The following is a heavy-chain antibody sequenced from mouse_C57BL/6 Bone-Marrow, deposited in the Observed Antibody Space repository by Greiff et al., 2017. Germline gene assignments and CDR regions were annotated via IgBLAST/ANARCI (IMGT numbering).Heavy chain of an antibody. CDR1: GYTFTSYG. CDR2: IYPRSGNT. J-gene: IGHJ1*03. V-gene: IGHV1-81*01. Sequence: QVQLQQSGAELARPGASVKLSCKASGYTFTSYGISWVKQRTGQGLEWIGEIYPRSGNTYYTEKFKGKATLTADKSSSTAYMELRSLTSEDSAVYFCARKGVTTVVPHWYFDVWGTGTTVTVSS. D-gene: IGHD1-1*01. CDR3: ARKGVTTVVPHWYFDV.